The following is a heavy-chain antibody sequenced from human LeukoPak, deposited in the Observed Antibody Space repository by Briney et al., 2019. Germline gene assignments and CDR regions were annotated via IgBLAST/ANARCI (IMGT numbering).Heavy chain of an antibody. CDR3: ARDRSYGYSDY. CDR1: GFTVSSSY. V-gene: IGHV3-53*01. Sequence: GGSLRLSCAASGFTVSSSYMSWVRQAPGKGLECVSVMDSGGRTYYADSVKGRFTISRDNSKNTLYLQMNSLRAEDTAVYYCARDRSYGYSDYWGQGTLVTVSS. CDR2: MDSGGRT. J-gene: IGHJ4*02. D-gene: IGHD5-18*01.